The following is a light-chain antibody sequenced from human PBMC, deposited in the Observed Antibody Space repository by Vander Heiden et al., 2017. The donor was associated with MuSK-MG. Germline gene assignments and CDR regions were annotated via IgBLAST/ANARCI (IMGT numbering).Light chain of an antibody. CDR3: QQENNWPPFT. V-gene: IGKV3-15*01. J-gene: IGKJ3*01. Sequence: EIVMTQSPATLSVSPGERATLSYRASQSVSSNLAWYQQKRGQAPRLLIHGASTRATGIPARFSGSGYGTEFTLTISSRQTEDFAVYYCQQENNWPPFTFGHGTKVEIK. CDR2: GAS. CDR1: QSVSSN.